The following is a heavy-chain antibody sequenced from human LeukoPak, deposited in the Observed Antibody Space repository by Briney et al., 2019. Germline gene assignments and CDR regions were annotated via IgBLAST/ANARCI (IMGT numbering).Heavy chain of an antibody. V-gene: IGHV1-2*02. CDR3: ARDNNGYFQH. D-gene: IGHD1/OR15-1a*01. J-gene: IGHJ1*01. CDR2: INPNSGGT. Sequence: ASVKVSCKASGYTFTGYYMHWVRQAPGQGLEWTGWINPNSGGTNYAQKFQGRVTMIRDTSISTAYMELSRLRSDCTSVYYCARDNNGYFQHWGQGTLVTVSS. CDR1: GYTFTGYY.